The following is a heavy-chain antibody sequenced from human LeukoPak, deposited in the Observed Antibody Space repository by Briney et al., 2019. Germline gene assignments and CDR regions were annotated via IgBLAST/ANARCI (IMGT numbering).Heavy chain of an antibody. CDR3: AKDGWVPAAMDYYYYGMDV. J-gene: IGHJ6*02. CDR1: GFIFTNHF. D-gene: IGHD2-2*01. V-gene: IGHV3-23*01. Sequence: GGSLRLSCAASGFIFTNHFMSWVRQAPGKGLEWVSAISGSGGSTYYADSVKGRFTISRDNSKNTLYLQMNSLRAEDTAVYYCAKDGWVPAAMDYYYYGMDVWGQGTTVTVSS. CDR2: ISGSGGST.